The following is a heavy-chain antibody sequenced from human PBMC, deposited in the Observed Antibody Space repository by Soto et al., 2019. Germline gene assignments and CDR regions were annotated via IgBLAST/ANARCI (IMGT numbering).Heavy chain of an antibody. Sequence: AASGFTFSSYAMSWVRQAPGKGLEWVSAISGSGGSTYYADSVKGRFTISRDNSKNTLYLQMNSLRAEDTAVYYCAKDDYDSSGYYSPFDYWGQGTLVTVSS. D-gene: IGHD3-22*01. CDR2: ISGSGGST. J-gene: IGHJ4*02. CDR1: GFTFSSYA. V-gene: IGHV3-23*01. CDR3: AKDDYDSSGYYSPFDY.